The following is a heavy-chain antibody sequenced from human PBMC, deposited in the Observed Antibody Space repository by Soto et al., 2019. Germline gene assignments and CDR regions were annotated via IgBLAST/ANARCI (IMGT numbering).Heavy chain of an antibody. V-gene: IGHV5-51*01. CDR2: IYPGDSHT. J-gene: IGHJ4*02. D-gene: IGHD3-22*01. CDR3: ARGYYDNSGYYDY. CDR1: GYSFTNFW. Sequence: GESLKISCKASGYSFTNFWLGWVRQMPGKGLEWLGIIYPGDSHTRYSPSFQGQVTVSADKSISTAYLQWSSLKASDTAMYYCARGYYDNSGYYDYWGQGTLVTVSS.